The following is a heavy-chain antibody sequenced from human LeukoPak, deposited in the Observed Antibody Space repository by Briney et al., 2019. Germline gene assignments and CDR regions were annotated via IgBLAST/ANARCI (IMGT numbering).Heavy chain of an antibody. CDR1: GGSISSYY. CDR3: ARQIASAGTAGFDF. J-gene: IGHJ4*02. Sequence: PSETLSLTCTVSGGSISSYYWSWIRQPAGKGLEWIGRIYSTGSTNYNTSLKSRVTMSVDTSKNQFSLRLRSVTAADTAMYYCARQIASAGTAGFDFWGQGALVTVSS. CDR2: IYSTGST. D-gene: IGHD6-13*01. V-gene: IGHV4-4*07.